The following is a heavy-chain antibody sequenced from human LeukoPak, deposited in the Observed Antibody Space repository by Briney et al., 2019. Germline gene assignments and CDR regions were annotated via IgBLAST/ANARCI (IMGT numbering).Heavy chain of an antibody. CDR3: ARDQRALGYSYGFDY. Sequence: SVKVSCKASGGTFSSYAISWVRQAPGQGLEWMGGIIPIFGTANYAQKFQGRVTITADESTSTAYMELSSLRSEDTAVYYCARDQRALGYSYGFDYWGQGTLVTVSS. J-gene: IGHJ4*02. CDR1: GGTFSSYA. D-gene: IGHD5-18*01. CDR2: IIPIFGTA. V-gene: IGHV1-69*13.